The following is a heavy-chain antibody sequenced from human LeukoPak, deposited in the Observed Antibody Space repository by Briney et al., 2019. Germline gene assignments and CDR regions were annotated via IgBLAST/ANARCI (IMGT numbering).Heavy chain of an antibody. CDR1: GYSFTSYW. J-gene: IGHJ4*02. CDR2: IYPGDSDT. CDR3: ARPAGDRGEYYFDY. Sequence: GESLKISCKGAGYSFTSYWIGWVRQMPGKGRGWMGIIYPGDSDTRYSPSFQGQVTISADKSISTAYLQWSSLKASDTAMYYCARPAGDRGEYYFDYWGQGTLVTVSS. V-gene: IGHV5-51*01. D-gene: IGHD3-16*01.